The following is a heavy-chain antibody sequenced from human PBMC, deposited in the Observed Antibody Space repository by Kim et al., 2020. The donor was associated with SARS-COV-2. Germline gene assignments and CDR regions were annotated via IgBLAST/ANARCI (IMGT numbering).Heavy chain of an antibody. CDR3: SRDSKPYCSGGSGYRYYC. CDR2: IYSGGST. CDR1: GFTVSSNY. Sequence: GGSLRLSCSASGFTVSSNYMSWVRQAPGKGLEWVSVIYSGGSTYYADSVKGRFTISRDNSKHTLYLQMNSLIAEYTAVYYCSRDSKPYCSGGSGYRYYC. V-gene: IGHV3-66*01. J-gene: IGHJ6*03. D-gene: IGHD2-15*01.